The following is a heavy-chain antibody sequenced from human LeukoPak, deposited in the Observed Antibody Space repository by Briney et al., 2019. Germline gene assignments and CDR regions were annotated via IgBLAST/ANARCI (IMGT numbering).Heavy chain of an antibody. J-gene: IGHJ3*01. CDR3: ARDGGASGYYSIDAFDL. CDR2: IYTSGST. D-gene: IGHD3-22*01. V-gene: IGHV4-4*07. CDR1: GGSISSYY. Sequence: SETLSLTCTVSGGSISSYYWSWIRQPAGKGLEWIGRIYTSGSTNYNPSLKSRVTMSVDTSKNQFSLKLSSVTAADTAVYYCARDGGASGYYSIDAFDLWGQGTMVTVSS.